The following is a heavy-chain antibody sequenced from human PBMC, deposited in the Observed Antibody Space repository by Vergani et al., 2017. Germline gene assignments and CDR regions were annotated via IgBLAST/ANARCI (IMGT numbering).Heavy chain of an antibody. D-gene: IGHD3-22*01. CDR3: ARDPLSSGYYPWGAFDI. CDR1: GFTFSDYY. V-gene: IGHV3-11*06. Sequence: QVQLVESGGGLVKPGGSLRLSCAASGFTFSDYYLSWIRQAPGKGLEWVSYISSSSSYTNYADSVKGRFTISRDNAKNSLYLQMNSLRAEDTAVYYCARDPLSSGYYPWGAFDIWGQGTMVTVSS. J-gene: IGHJ3*02. CDR2: ISSSSSYT.